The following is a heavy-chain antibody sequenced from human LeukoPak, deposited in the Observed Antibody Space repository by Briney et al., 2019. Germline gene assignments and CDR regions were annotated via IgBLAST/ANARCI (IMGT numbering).Heavy chain of an antibody. CDR1: GYSISSGYY. D-gene: IGHD3-3*01. V-gene: IGHV4-38-2*01. CDR3: ASHYDFLPHV. J-gene: IGHJ6*04. CDR2: INHSGST. Sequence: SETLSLTCAVSGYSISSGYYWGWIRQPPGKGLEWIGSINHSGSTYYNPSLKSRVTISVDTSKNQFSLKLSSETAADTAVYYCASHYDFLPHVWGKGTTVTVSS.